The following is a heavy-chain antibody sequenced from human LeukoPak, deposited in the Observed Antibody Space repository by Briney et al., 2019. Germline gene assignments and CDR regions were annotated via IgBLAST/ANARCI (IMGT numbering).Heavy chain of an antibody. Sequence: GGSLRLSCAASGFTFSSYSMNWVRQAPGKGLEWVSSISSSSSYIYYADSVKGRFTISRDNAKNSLYLQMNSLRAEDTAVYYCASSTMVRGVTLYFDYWGQGTLVTVSS. J-gene: IGHJ4*02. CDR1: GFTFSSYS. CDR2: ISSSSSYI. CDR3: ASSTMVRGVTLYFDY. V-gene: IGHV3-21*01. D-gene: IGHD3-10*01.